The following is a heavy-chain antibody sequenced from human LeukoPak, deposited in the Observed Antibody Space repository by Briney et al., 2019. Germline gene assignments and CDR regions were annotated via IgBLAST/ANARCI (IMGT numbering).Heavy chain of an antibody. D-gene: IGHD6-19*01. Sequence: ASVKVSCKASGGTFSSYAISWVRQAPGQGLEWMGRIIPILGIANYAQKFQGRVTITADKSTRTAYMELSSLRSEGTAVYYCARAGYSSGWYGTSCDYWGQGTLVTVSS. V-gene: IGHV1-69*04. J-gene: IGHJ4*02. CDR1: GGTFSSYA. CDR3: ARAGYSSGWYGTSCDY. CDR2: IIPILGIA.